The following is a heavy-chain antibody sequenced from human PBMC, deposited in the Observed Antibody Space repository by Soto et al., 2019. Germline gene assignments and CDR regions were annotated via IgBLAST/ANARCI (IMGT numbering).Heavy chain of an antibody. CDR2: IYYSGST. V-gene: IGHV4-59*08. D-gene: IGHD6-13*01. CDR1: GGSISSYY. CDR3: ARHGASRYSSSWYPSNGYYYYMDV. Sequence: PSETLSLTCTVSGGSISSYYWSWIRQPPGKGLEWIGYIYYSGSTNYNPSLKSRVTISVDTSKNQFSLKLSSVTAADTAVYYCARHGASRYSSSWYPSNGYYYYMDVWGKGTTVTVSS. J-gene: IGHJ6*03.